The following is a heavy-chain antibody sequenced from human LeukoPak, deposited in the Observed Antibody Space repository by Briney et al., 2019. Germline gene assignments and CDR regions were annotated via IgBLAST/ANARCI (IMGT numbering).Heavy chain of an antibody. CDR1: GGSISSGAYY. CDR2: IDYSGST. CDR3: ATVPYGDYVDY. D-gene: IGHD4-17*01. J-gene: IGHJ4*01. V-gene: IGHV4-31*03. Sequence: SSETLSLTCTVSGGSISSGAYYWGWIRQHPGKGPQWIGNIDYSGSTYYNPSLKSRVTILMDTSRNQFSLKLTSLTAADTAVYYCATVPYGDYVDYWGHGNLVTVSS.